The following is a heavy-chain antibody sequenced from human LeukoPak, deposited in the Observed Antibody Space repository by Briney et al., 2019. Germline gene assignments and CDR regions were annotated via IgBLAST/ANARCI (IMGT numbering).Heavy chain of an antibody. CDR2: IYYYGST. V-gene: IGHV4-59*01. CDR1: GGSIRYYY. CDR3: ARKGGLFDY. Sequence: SETLSLTCTVSGGSIRYYYWSWIRQSPGKGLEWIGYIYYYGSTNYNPSLKSRVTISVDMSKDQFSLKMSSVTAADTAVYYCARKGGLFDYWGQGRLVTVSS. D-gene: IGHD2-15*01. J-gene: IGHJ4*02.